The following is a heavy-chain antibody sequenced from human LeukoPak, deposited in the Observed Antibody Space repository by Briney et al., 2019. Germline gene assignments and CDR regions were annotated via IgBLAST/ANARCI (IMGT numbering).Heavy chain of an antibody. J-gene: IGHJ5*02. D-gene: IGHD5-18*01. CDR1: GGSLKFG. Sequence: GASVKVSCKASGGSLKFGISWVRQAPGQGLEWVGVVIPVFGTVYYAQQFQGRVTLTTDESTSTAYMELNSLRSDDTAVFYCARVKSDEDTAMVPLGWLDPWGQGTLVTVSS. CDR3: ARVKSDEDTAMVPLGWLDP. V-gene: IGHV1-69*05. CDR2: VIPVFGTV.